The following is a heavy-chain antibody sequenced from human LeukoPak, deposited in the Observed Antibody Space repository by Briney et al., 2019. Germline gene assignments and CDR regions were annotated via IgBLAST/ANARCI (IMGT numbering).Heavy chain of an antibody. J-gene: IGHJ4*02. Sequence: SETLSLTCTVSGGSISSADYYWSWIRQPPGKGLEWIGYIYYSGSTYYNPSLKSRVTISVDTSKNQFSLNLSSVTAADTAVYYCARLTALAAAGKWVFDYWGQGTLVTVSS. CDR3: ARLTALAAAGKWVFDY. CDR1: GGSISSADYY. V-gene: IGHV4-30-4*08. CDR2: IYYSGST. D-gene: IGHD6-13*01.